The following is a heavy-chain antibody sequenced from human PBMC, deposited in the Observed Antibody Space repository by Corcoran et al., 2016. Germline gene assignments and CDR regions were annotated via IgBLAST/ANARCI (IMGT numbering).Heavy chain of an antibody. CDR3: TRGVDHGSGWLGGGPFDY. J-gene: IGHJ4*02. CDR1: GFTFGDYA. V-gene: IGHV3-49*05. D-gene: IGHD6-19*01. CDR2: IRSKAYGGTT. Sequence: EVQLVESGGGLVKPGRSLRLSCTASGFTFGDYAMSWFRQAPGKGLEWVGFIRSKAYGGTTEYAASVKGRFTISRDDSKSIAYLQMNSLKSEATAVYYCTRGVDHGSGWLGGGPFDYWGQGTLVTVSS.